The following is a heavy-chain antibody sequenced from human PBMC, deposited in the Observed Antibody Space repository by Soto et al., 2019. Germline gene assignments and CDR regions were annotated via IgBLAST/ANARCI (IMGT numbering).Heavy chain of an antibody. D-gene: IGHD2-21*01. Sequence: GGSLRLSCAASGFTFSSYSMNWVRQAPGKGLEWVSSISSTSSYMYYADSVKGRFTISRDNAKNSLYLQMNTLRVEDTAVYYCARRCEHRDYWGQGTLVTVSS. CDR1: GFTFSSYS. CDR3: ARRCEHRDY. V-gene: IGHV3-21*01. CDR2: ISSTSSYM. J-gene: IGHJ4*02.